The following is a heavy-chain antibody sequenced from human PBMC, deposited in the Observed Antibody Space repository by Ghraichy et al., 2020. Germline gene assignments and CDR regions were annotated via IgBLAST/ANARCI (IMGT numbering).Heavy chain of an antibody. V-gene: IGHV3-72*01. CDR1: GFTFSDHY. CDR2: TRDKAKSYTT. CDR3: ARGGSAAAGTGYFFGMDV. D-gene: IGHD6-13*01. J-gene: IGHJ6*02. Sequence: RGSLRLSCAASGFTFSDHYIDWVRQAPGKGLEWVGRTRDKAKSYTTEYAASVKGRFTISRDDSKNSLYLQMNSLQTEDTAVYFCARGGSAAAGTGYFFGMDVWGQGTTVTVSS.